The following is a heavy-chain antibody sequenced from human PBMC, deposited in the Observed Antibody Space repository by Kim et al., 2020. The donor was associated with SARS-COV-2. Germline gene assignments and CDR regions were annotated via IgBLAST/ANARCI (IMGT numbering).Heavy chain of an antibody. D-gene: IGHD3-22*01. CDR3: ARLYYYDSTGYLL. V-gene: IGHV4-39*01. CDR2: IYYGGST. CDR1: GGSISISSYY. J-gene: IGHJ1*01. Sequence: SETLSLTCTVSGGSISISSYYWGWIRQPPGKGLEWIGSIYYGGSTFYNPSLKSRVTISVDTSKNQFALKLSSVTAADTAVYYCARLYYYDSTGYLLWGQG.